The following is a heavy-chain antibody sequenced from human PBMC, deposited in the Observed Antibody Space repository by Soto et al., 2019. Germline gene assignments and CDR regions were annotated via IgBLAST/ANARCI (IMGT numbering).Heavy chain of an antibody. V-gene: IGHV3-23*01. CDR3: ARTDKMVRGVKLGMDV. D-gene: IGHD3-10*01. CDR1: GFTFSSCA. Sequence: EEQLLESGGGLVQPGGSLRLSCAASGFTFSSCAMSWVRQAPGKGLEWVSAISGTGANTYYADYVKGRFTVSRDNAENTLYLQLNSLRTEDTAAYYCARTDKMVRGVKLGMDVWGQGTTVTVSS. J-gene: IGHJ6*02. CDR2: ISGTGANT.